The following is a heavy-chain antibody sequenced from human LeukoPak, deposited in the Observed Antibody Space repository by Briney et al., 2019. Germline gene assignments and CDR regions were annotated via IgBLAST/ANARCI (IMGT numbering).Heavy chain of an antibody. Sequence: LETLSLTCTVSGGSISSYYWSWIRQPPGKGLEWIGYIYYSGSTNYNPSLKSRVTISVDTSKNQFSLKLSSVTAADTAVYYCARRRLGYCSGGSCYEGETFDPWGQGTLVTVSS. CDR1: GGSISSYY. J-gene: IGHJ5*02. CDR2: IYYSGST. V-gene: IGHV4-59*08. CDR3: ARRRLGYCSGGSCYEGETFDP. D-gene: IGHD2-15*01.